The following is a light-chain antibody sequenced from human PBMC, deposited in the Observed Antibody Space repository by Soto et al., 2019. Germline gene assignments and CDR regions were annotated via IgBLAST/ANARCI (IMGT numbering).Light chain of an antibody. J-gene: IGKJ1*01. CDR1: QSVLKSSNNKNN. CDR2: WAS. Sequence: DIVMTQSPDSLAVSLGERATINCKSSQSVLKSSNNKNNLAWYQQKPGQPPKLLVYWASTRESGVPDRFSGSGSGTEFTLTISSLQTEDVAVYYCQQYYGTPRGTFGQGTKVEIK. CDR3: QQYYGTPRGT. V-gene: IGKV4-1*01.